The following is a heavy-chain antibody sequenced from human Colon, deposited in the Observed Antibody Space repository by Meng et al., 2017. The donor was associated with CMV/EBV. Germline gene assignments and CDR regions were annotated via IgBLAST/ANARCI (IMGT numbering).Heavy chain of an antibody. V-gene: IGHV3-53*01. J-gene: IGHJ4*02. CDR2: IYSGGST. CDR1: GFTVSSNY. CDR3: ARGGYDSSGYYLVY. D-gene: IGHD3-22*01. Sequence: GESLKISCAASGFTVSSNYMTWVRQAPGKGLEWVSVIYSGGSTYYADSVKGRFIISRDNSKNTLYLQMNTLRADETAVYYCARGGYDSSGYYLVYWGQGTLVTVSS.